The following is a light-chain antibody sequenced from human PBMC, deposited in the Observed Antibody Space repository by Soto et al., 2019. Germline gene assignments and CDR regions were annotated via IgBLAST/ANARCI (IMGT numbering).Light chain of an antibody. J-gene: IGKJ1*01. CDR1: QSVPNNY. CDR2: GAS. Sequence: EVVLTQSPGTLSVSPGEAVALSCRASQSVPNNYLAWYQQKRGQAPRLLIYGASNRATGIPDRFHGGGSGTDFLLTIIRLEPEDFALYFCQQYGSSPLTFGQGTKVEIK. V-gene: IGKV3-20*01. CDR3: QQYGSSPLT.